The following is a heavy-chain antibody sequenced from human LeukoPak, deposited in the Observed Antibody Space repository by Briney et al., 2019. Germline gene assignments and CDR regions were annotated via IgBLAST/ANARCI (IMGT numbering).Heavy chain of an antibody. Sequence: LRLSCAASGFTFSDYYMSWIRQAPGKGLEWIASIYYSGNTYYSPSLMSRVTISVETSKNQFSLNLRSVTAADTAVYYCARAPHFFDTTGSRYYFDYWGQGALVTVSS. CDR1: GFTFSDYY. V-gene: IGHV4-38-2*01. CDR3: ARAPHFFDTTGSRYYFDY. J-gene: IGHJ4*02. CDR2: IYYSGNT. D-gene: IGHD3-22*01.